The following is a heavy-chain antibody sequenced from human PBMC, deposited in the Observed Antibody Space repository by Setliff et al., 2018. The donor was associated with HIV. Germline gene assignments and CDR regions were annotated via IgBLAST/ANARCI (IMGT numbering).Heavy chain of an antibody. CDR1: GFIFSSYG. CDR2: VRYDGSNK. V-gene: IGHV3-30*02. J-gene: IGHJ4*02. D-gene: IGHD3-22*01. CDR3: ATIVESSGYHGGNYFDF. Sequence: GGSLRLSCAASGFIFSSYGMHWVRQAPGKGLEWVAFVRYDGSNKYYADSVKGRFTISRDNSKNTLYLQMNSLRAEDTAVYYCATIVESSGYHGGNYFDFWGRGSLVTVSS.